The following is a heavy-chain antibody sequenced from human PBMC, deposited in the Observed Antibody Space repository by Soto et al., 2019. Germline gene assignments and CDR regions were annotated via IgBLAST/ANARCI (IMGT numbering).Heavy chain of an antibody. CDR3: GRGGSDSPMAPGY. Sequence: HPGGSLRLSCAASGFTFSSYAMSWVRQAPGKGLVWVSRINPDGSATNYADSVKGRFTISRDNAKNTLYLQMNSLRAEDTAVFYCGRGGSDSPMAPGYWGQGTLVTVSS. CDR2: INPDGSAT. V-gene: IGHV3-74*01. CDR1: GFTFSSYA. D-gene: IGHD5-18*01. J-gene: IGHJ4*02.